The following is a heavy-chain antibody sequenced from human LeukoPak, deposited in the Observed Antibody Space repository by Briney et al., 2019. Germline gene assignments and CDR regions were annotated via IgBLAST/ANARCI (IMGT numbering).Heavy chain of an antibody. Sequence: GESLRISCKGSGYSFTSYWISWVRQIPGKGLEWMGRIDPSDSYTNYSPSFQGHVTISADKSISTAYLQWSSLKASDTAMYYCARHRKYDILTGYGSLFDYWGQGTLVTVSS. D-gene: IGHD3-9*01. CDR3: ARHRKYDILTGYGSLFDY. V-gene: IGHV5-10-1*01. CDR2: IDPSDSYT. J-gene: IGHJ4*02. CDR1: GYSFTSYW.